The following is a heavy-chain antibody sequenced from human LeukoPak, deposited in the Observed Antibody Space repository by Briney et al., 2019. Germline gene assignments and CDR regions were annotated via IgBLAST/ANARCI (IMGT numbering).Heavy chain of an antibody. CDR1: GGSISNYY. V-gene: IGHV4-59*01. CDR2: LFYTGST. CDR3: ARGQLAYCSGDCSFLI. Sequence: PSETLSLTCTVSGGSISNYYWSWIRQPPGKGLEWIGYLFYTGSTSKNPSLKSRVTMSFDTPKNQFSLKLSSVTAADTAVYYCARGQLAYCSGDCSFLIWGRGTMVTVSS. D-gene: IGHD2-21*02. J-gene: IGHJ3*02.